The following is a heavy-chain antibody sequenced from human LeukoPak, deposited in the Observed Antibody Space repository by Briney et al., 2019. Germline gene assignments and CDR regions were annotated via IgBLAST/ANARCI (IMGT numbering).Heavy chain of an antibody. CDR2: IYHSGST. Sequence: PSETLSLTCAVSGGSISSGGYSWSWIRQPPGKGLEWIGYIYHSGSTYYNPSLKSRVTISVDRSKNQFSLKLSSVTAADTAVYYCARVRSGGYSYGPRSRYYGMDVWGQGTTVTVSS. V-gene: IGHV4-30-2*01. CDR1: GGSISSGGYS. D-gene: IGHD5-18*01. J-gene: IGHJ6*02. CDR3: ARVRSGGYSYGPRSRYYGMDV.